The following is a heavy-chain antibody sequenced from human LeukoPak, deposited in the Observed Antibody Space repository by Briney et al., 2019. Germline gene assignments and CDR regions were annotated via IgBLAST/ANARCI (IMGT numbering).Heavy chain of an antibody. D-gene: IGHD1-26*01. J-gene: IGHJ3*02. V-gene: IGHV4-59*01. CDR3: ARATFGGSYYAFDI. CDR1: GGSISSYY. CDR2: IYYSGST. Sequence: SETLSLNCTVSGGSISSYYWSWIRQPPGKGLEWIGYIYYSGSTNYNPSLKGRVTISVDTSKNQFSLKLSSVTAADTAVYYCARATFGGSYYAFDIWGQGTMVTVSS.